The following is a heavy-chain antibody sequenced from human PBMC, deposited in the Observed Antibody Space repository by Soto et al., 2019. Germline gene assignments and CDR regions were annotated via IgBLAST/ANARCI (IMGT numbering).Heavy chain of an antibody. J-gene: IGHJ4*02. CDR3: AISPVAGILTDDIDY. V-gene: IGHV4-61*01. D-gene: IGHD6-19*01. CDR1: GGSVSSGSYY. Sequence: SETLSLTCTVSGGSVSSGSYYWSWIRQPPGKGLEWIGYIYYSGSTNYNPSLKSRVTISVDTSKTPFSLKLSSVTAADTAVYYCAISPVAGILTDDIDYWGQGTAVTVSS. CDR2: IYYSGST.